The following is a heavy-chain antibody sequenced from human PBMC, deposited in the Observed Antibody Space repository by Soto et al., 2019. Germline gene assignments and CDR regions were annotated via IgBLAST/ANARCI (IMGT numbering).Heavy chain of an antibody. J-gene: IGHJ6*02. CDR3: ARDGVTIFGVMDV. V-gene: IGHV3-21*01. Sequence: EVQLVESGGGLVKPGGSLRLSCAASGFTFSSYSMNWVRQAPGKGLEWVSSISSSSSYIYYADSVKGRFTISRDNAKNSLYLQMNSLRAEDTAVYYCARDGVTIFGVMDVWGQGTTVTVSS. CDR1: GFTFSSYS. D-gene: IGHD3-3*01. CDR2: ISSSSSYI.